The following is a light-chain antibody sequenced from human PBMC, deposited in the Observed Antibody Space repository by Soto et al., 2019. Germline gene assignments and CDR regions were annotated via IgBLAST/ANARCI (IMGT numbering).Light chain of an antibody. J-gene: IGLJ2*01. Sequence: QSALTQPRSVSASPGQSVTISCTGTSSNVGGYNYVSWYQQNPGKAPKLMIYDASKRPPGVPDRFSGSKSGNAASLTISGLQAEDEADYYCCSYAASYTLVFGGGTKVPS. V-gene: IGLV2-11*01. CDR1: SSNVGGYNY. CDR3: CSYAASYTLV. CDR2: DAS.